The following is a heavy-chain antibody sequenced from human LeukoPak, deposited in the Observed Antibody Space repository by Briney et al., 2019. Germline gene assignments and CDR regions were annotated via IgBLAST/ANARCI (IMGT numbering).Heavy chain of an antibody. J-gene: IGHJ3*02. CDR1: GFTFSSYG. CDR3: AILDTAMGDHDAFDI. D-gene: IGHD5-18*01. Sequence: GGSLRLSCAASGFTFSSYGMHWVRQAPGKGLEWVAVISYDGSNKYYADSVKGRFTIPRDNSKNTLYLQMNSLRAEDTAVYYCAILDTAMGDHDAFDIWGQGTMVTVSS. V-gene: IGHV3-30*03. CDR2: ISYDGSNK.